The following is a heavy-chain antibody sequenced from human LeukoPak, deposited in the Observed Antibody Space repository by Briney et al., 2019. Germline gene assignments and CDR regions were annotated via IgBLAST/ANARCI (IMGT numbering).Heavy chain of an antibody. V-gene: IGHV3-21*01. CDR1: GFTFSSYS. Sequence: GGSLRLSCAASGFTFSSYSMNWVRQAPGKGLEWVSSISSSSSYIYYADSVKGRFTISRDNAKNSLYLQMNSLRAEDTAVYYCARGYYYDSSGYASGAFDIWGQGTMVTVSS. J-gene: IGHJ3*02. D-gene: IGHD3-22*01. CDR3: ARGYYYDSSGYASGAFDI. CDR2: ISSSSSYI.